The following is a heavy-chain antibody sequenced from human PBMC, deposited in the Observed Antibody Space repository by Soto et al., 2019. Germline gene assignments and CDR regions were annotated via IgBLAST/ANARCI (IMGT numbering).Heavy chain of an antibody. CDR2: ISSSGSII. D-gene: IGHD2-15*01. CDR1: VFTFINYD. V-gene: IGHV3-48*03. Sequence: GWSLRLACASSVFTFINYDMNWVRQAPGKGLEWVSYISSSGSIINYADSVKGRFTISRDNAKNSLYLQMSSLRAEDTAVYFCAREFTTRVYWGQGTLVTVSS. CDR3: AREFTTRVY. J-gene: IGHJ4*02.